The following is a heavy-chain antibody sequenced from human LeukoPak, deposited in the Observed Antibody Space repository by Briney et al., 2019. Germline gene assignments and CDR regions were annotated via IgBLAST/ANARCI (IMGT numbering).Heavy chain of an antibody. J-gene: IGHJ4*02. CDR3: ARAERTNGYSGSYYSFDY. V-gene: IGHV4-59*01. CDR2: IYYSGST. D-gene: IGHD1-26*01. CDR1: GGSISSYY. Sequence: SETLSLTCTVSGGSISSYYWSWIRQPPGKGLEWIGYIYYSGSTNYNPSLKSRVTISVDTSKNQFSLKLSSVTAADTAVYYCARAERTNGYSGSYYSFDYWGQGTLVTVSS.